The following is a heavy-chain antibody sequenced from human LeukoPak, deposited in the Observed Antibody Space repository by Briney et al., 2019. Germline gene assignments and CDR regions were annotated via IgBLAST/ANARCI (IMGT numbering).Heavy chain of an antibody. CDR3: ARPSGDLWFGELLPFDY. D-gene: IGHD3-10*01. CDR1: GGSISTYY. CDR2: IYTSGST. V-gene: IGHV4-4*08. Sequence: SETLSLTCAVFGGSISTYYWSWIRQPPGKGLEWIGRIYTSGSTNYNPSLKSRVTISVDTSKNQFSLKLSSVTAADTAVYYCARPSGDLWFGELLPFDYWGQGTLVTVSS. J-gene: IGHJ4*02.